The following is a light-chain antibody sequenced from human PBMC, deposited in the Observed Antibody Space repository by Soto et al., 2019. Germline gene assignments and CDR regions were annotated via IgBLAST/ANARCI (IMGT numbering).Light chain of an antibody. Sequence: DIQMTQSPSSLSASVGDRVTITCQASQDITNYLHWFQQKPGKAPKLLIYDASNLETGVPSRFSGSGSGTDFTFTISTLQPEDIATYYCQQYDNLPLTFSGGTKVEIK. CDR1: QDITNY. V-gene: IGKV1-33*01. CDR2: DAS. CDR3: QQYDNLPLT. J-gene: IGKJ4*01.